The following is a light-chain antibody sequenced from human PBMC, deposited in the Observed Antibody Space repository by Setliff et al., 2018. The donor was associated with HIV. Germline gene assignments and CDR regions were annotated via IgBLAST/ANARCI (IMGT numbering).Light chain of an antibody. Sequence: QSALTQPPSVSGSPGQSVTISCTGTSGDVGAYNRVSWYQQAPGTAPKVIIYEVTNRPSGVPDRFSGSKSGNTASLTISGLQAEDEADYYCSSYTSSSTLNYVFGTGTKVTVL. CDR3: SSYTSSSTLNYV. CDR1: SGDVGAYNR. V-gene: IGLV2-18*02. CDR2: EVT. J-gene: IGLJ1*01.